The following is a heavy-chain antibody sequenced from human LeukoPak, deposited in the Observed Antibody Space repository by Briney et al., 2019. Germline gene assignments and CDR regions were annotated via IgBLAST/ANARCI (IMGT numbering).Heavy chain of an antibody. CDR1: GFTFSTYT. Sequence: GGSLRLSCAASGFTFSTYTMTWVRQAPGKGLEWVSSISATSSYIYYADSVKGRFTISRDNAKNSLFLQLNSLRAEDTAVYYCARAHVPITIFGVVHYNDYSGQGTLVTVSS. CDR2: ISATSSYI. D-gene: IGHD3-3*01. V-gene: IGHV3-21*06. CDR3: ARAHVPITIFGVVHYNDY. J-gene: IGHJ4*02.